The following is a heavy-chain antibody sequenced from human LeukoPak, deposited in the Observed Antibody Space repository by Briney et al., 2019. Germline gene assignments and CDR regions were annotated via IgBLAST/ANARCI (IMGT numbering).Heavy chain of an antibody. Sequence: ASVKVSCKVSGYTLTELSMHWVRQAPGKGLEWMGGFDPEDGETIYAQKFQGRVTMTDDTSTDTAYMELSSLRSEDTAVYYCATAGQPTAVYYYYGMDVWGQGTTVTVSS. V-gene: IGHV1-24*01. D-gene: IGHD2-2*01. J-gene: IGHJ6*02. CDR2: FDPEDGET. CDR3: ATAGQPTAVYYYYGMDV. CDR1: GYTLTELS.